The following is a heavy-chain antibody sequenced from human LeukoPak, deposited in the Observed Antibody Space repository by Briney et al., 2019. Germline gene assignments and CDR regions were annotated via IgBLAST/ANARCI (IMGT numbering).Heavy chain of an antibody. CDR1: GDSISSSKKY. J-gene: IGHJ5*02. V-gene: IGHV4-39*01. CDR2: IYYSGNT. Sequence: SETLSLTCTVSGDSISSSKKYWGWVRQPPGKGLEWIGSIYYSGNTYYNPSLKSRVTISLDTSRNQFSLRLSSVTAADTADYYCARVGGSVAGKYNWFDPWGQGTLVTVSS. D-gene: IGHD6-19*01. CDR3: ARVGGSVAGKYNWFDP.